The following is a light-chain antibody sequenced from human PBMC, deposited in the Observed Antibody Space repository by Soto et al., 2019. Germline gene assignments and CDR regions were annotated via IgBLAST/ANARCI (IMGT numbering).Light chain of an antibody. CDR1: SSDVGSYNR. V-gene: IGLV2-18*02. CDR2: EVS. Sequence: QSALTQPPSVSGSPGQSVTISCTGTSSDVGSYNRVSWYQQPPGTAPKLMIYEVSNRPSGVPDRFSGSKSGNTASLTISGLQAGDEADYYCSAYTSSSTVVFGGGTKLTVL. CDR3: SAYTSSSTVV. J-gene: IGLJ2*01.